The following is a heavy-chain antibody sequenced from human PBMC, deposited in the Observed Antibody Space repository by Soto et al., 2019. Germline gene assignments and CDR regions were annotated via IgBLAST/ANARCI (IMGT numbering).Heavy chain of an antibody. CDR1: GGTFSSYA. Sequence: SVKVSCKAFGGTFSSYAICWVRQAPGQGLGWMGGIIPMFDSTNYAQKFQGRVTITADESTSTAFMELSSLRSEDTAVYYCARRVVVTSVRDIAYYYYGLDVRGQGTTVTVSS. D-gene: IGHD2-21*02. CDR3: ARRVVVTSVRDIAYYYYGLDV. J-gene: IGHJ6*02. V-gene: IGHV1-69*13. CDR2: IIPMFDST.